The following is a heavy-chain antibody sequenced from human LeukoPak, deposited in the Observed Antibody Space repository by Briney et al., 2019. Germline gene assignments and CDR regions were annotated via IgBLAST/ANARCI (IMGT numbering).Heavy chain of an antibody. CDR3: ARGRSGYYYLGWFDP. D-gene: IGHD3-22*01. V-gene: IGHV4-4*02. J-gene: IGHJ5*02. CDR1: GGSISSSNW. Sequence: SSETLSLTCAVSGGSISSSNWWSWVRQPPGKGLEWIGEIYHSGSTNYNPSLKSRVTISVDTSKNQFSLKLSSVTAADTAVYYCARGRSGYYYLGWFDPWGQGTLVTVSS. CDR2: IYHSGST.